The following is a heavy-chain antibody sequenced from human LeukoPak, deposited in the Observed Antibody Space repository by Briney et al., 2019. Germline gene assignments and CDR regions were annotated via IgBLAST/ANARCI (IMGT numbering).Heavy chain of an antibody. D-gene: IGHD3-3*01. Sequence: GGSLRLSCAASGFTFSSYGMHWVRQAPGKGLEWVAVISYDGSNKYYADSVKGRFTISRDNSKNTLYLQMNSLRAEDTAVYYCAKHDFYYYYMDVWGKGTTATVSS. J-gene: IGHJ6*03. CDR1: GFTFSSYG. V-gene: IGHV3-30*18. CDR3: AKHDFYYYYMDV. CDR2: ISYDGSNK.